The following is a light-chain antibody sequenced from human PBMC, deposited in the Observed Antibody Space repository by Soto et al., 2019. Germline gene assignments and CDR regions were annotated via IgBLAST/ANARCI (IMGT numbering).Light chain of an antibody. CDR2: GAS. CDR3: QQYGSSPYT. V-gene: IGKV3-20*01. CDR1: QSVSGSY. J-gene: IGKJ2*01. Sequence: ESVLTQSPGTLSLSPGERATLSCRASQSVSGSYLAWYQQKPGQAPRLLIYGASNRATGIPDRFSGSGSGTDFTLTISRLEPEDFAVYYCQQYGSSPYTFGQGTKLEIK.